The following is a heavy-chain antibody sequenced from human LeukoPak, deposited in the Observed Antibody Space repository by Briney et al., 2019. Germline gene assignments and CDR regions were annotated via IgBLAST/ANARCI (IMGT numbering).Heavy chain of an antibody. Sequence: ASVKVSCKASGYTFTSYGISWVRQAPGQGLEWMGWISAYNGNTNYAQKLQGRVTMTTDTSTSTAYMKLRSLRSDDTAVYYCARVTTAYRYFDYWGQGTLVTVSS. D-gene: IGHD4-11*01. CDR2: ISAYNGNT. V-gene: IGHV1-18*01. J-gene: IGHJ4*02. CDR3: ARVTTAYRYFDY. CDR1: GYTFTSYG.